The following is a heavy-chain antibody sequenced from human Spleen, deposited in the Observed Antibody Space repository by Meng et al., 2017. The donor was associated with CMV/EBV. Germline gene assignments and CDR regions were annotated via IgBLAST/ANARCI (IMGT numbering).Heavy chain of an antibody. Sequence: GGSLRLSCAASGFTFSSYWMSWVRQAPGKGLEWVANINQDGSEKYYVDSVKGRFTISRDNAKNSLNLQMNSLRAEDTAVYYCARFMAGRSGDYYYYYGMDVWGQGTTVTVSS. V-gene: IGHV3-7*01. D-gene: IGHD3-10*01. CDR1: GFTFSSYW. CDR2: INQDGSEK. J-gene: IGHJ6*02. CDR3: ARFMAGRSGDYYYYYGMDV.